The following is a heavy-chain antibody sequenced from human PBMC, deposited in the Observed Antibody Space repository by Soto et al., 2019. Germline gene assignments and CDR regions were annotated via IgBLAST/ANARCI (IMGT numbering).Heavy chain of an antibody. Sequence: GGSLRLSCAASGFTFSSYAMHWVRQAPGKGLEYVSAISSNGGSTYYANSVKGRFTISRDNSKNTLYLQMGSLRAEDMAVYYCARGGLSRDLNYYYMDVWGKGTTVTVSS. CDR2: ISSNGGST. CDR1: GFTFSSYA. D-gene: IGHD3-16*02. CDR3: ARGGLSRDLNYYYMDV. V-gene: IGHV3-64*01. J-gene: IGHJ6*03.